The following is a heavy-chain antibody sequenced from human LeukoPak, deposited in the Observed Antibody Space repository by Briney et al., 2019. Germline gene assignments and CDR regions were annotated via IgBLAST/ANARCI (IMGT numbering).Heavy chain of an antibody. J-gene: IGHJ5*02. CDR2: IYTSGST. CDR1: GGSISSYY. CDR3: ARLRGYCSGGSFYGWFDP. Sequence: SETLSLTCTVSGGSISSYYWSWIRQPPGKGLEWIGYIYTSGSTNYNPSLKSRVTISVDTSKNQFSLKLSSVTAADTAVYYCARLRGYCSGGSFYGWFDPWGQGTLVTVSS. V-gene: IGHV4-4*09. D-gene: IGHD2-15*01.